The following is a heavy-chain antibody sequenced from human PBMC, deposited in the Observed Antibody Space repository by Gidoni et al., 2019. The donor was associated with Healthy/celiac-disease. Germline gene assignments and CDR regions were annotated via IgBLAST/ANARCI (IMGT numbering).Heavy chain of an antibody. CDR1: GGSISSSSYY. Sequence: QLQLQESGPGLVKPSETLSLTCTVSGGSISSSSYYWGWIRQPPGKGLEWIGSIYYSGSTYYNPSLKSRVTISVDTSKNQFSLKLSSVTAADTAVYYCARSAYIVVVPAATPFDYWGQGTLVTVSS. CDR3: ARSAYIVVVPAATPFDY. D-gene: IGHD2-2*02. CDR2: IYYSGST. V-gene: IGHV4-39*01. J-gene: IGHJ4*02.